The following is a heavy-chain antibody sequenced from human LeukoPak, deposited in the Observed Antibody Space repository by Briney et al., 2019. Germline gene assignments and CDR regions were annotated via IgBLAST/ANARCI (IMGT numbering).Heavy chain of an antibody. V-gene: IGHV3-66*01. CDR2: IYSGGTT. J-gene: IGHJ4*02. D-gene: IGHD5-12*01. CDR1: GFTVSTNY. Sequence: GGSLRLSCAASGFTVSTNYMTWVRQAPGKGLEWVSVIYSGGTTYYADSATGRFSISRDNSKNTLYLQMNSLRAEDTAVYYCARYDYGRSGFDYWGQGTLVTVSS. CDR3: ARYDYGRSGFDY.